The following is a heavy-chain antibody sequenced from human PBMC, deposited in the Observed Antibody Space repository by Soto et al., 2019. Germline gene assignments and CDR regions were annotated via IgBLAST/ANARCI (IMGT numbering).Heavy chain of an antibody. CDR2: IYYSGST. CDR1: GGSISSYY. D-gene: IGHD2-15*01. J-gene: IGHJ4*02. CDR3: ARRRCRSGGSCYSFDY. V-gene: IGHV4-59*08. Sequence: QVQLQESGPGLVKPSETLSLTCTVSGGSISSYYCSWIRQPPGKGLEWIGYIYYSGSTNYNPSLKSRVTISVDTSKNQFSLKLSSVTAADTAVYYCARRRCRSGGSCYSFDYWGQGTLVTVSS.